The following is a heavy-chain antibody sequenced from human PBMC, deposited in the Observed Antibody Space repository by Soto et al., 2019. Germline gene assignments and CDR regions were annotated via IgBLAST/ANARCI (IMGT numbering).Heavy chain of an antibody. J-gene: IGHJ4*02. CDR3: AKALYYYSSSPFDH. D-gene: IGHD6-19*01. Sequence: GGSLRLSCAAAGFDFEDYAMHWVRQVPGKGLEWVSLTNSDGTDSYYMDSVKGRFTISRDNAKSTLYLQMDRLRPEATALYFCAKALYYYSSSPFDHWGQGTLVTVSS. CDR1: GFDFEDYA. V-gene: IGHV3-43D*04. CDR2: TNSDGTDS.